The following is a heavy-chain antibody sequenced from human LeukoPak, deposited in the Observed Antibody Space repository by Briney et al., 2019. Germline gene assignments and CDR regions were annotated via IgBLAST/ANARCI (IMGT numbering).Heavy chain of an antibody. V-gene: IGHV3-23*01. CDR1: GFTFSSYA. Sequence: GGSLRLSCAASGFTFSSYATFWVRQTPGKGLEWVSAISGSISGSGGKTYYADSVKGRFTISRDNSKNTLLLQMNSLRAEDTAVYYCATPAYRDRGGFDHWGQGTLVTVSS. CDR2: ISGSISGSGGKT. D-gene: IGHD1-26*01. J-gene: IGHJ4*02. CDR3: ATPAYRDRGGFDH.